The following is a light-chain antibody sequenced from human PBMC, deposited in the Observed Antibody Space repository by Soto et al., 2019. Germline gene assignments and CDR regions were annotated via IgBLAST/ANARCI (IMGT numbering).Light chain of an antibody. CDR2: DAS. J-gene: IGKJ2*01. Sequence: IVMTQSPATLSVSPGERATLSCRASQSVSSKVAWYQQKPGQAPRLLIYDASTRATGIPARFRGSGSGTDCTLTISSLQSEDFAFYYCQQYNNWPPVYTFGQGTKLVIK. CDR1: QSVSSK. CDR3: QQYNNWPPVYT. V-gene: IGKV3D-15*01.